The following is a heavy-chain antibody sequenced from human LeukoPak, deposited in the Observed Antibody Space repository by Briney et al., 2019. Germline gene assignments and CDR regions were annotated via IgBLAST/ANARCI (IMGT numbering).Heavy chain of an antibody. J-gene: IGHJ4*02. D-gene: IGHD3-16*02. CDR2: IIPIFDTP. CDR1: GGIFGSYA. V-gene: IGHV1-69*06. CDR3: AKGSRLREAGSYRF. Sequence: SVKVSCKVSGGIFGSYAINWVRQAPRQGLEWLGRIIPIFDTPNYAQTFQGRVTISADKSTRTVYMELTSLRSEDTALYYCAKGSRLREAGSYRFWGQGTLVTVSS.